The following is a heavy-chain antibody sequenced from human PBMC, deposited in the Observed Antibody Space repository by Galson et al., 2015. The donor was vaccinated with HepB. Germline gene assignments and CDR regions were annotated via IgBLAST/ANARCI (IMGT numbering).Heavy chain of an antibody. CDR2: ISGSGGST. J-gene: IGHJ3*02. V-gene: IGHV3-23*01. Sequence: SLRLSCAASGFTFSSYAMSWVRQAPGKGLEWVSAISGSGGSTYYADSVKGRFTISRDNSKNTLYRQMNSLRAEDTAVYYCAKGQGYSYGSDAFDIWGQGTMVTVSS. CDR1: GFTFSSYA. CDR3: AKGQGYSYGSDAFDI. D-gene: IGHD5-18*01.